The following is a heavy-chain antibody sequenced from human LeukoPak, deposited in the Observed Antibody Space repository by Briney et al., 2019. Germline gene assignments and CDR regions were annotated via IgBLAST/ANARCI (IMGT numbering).Heavy chain of an antibody. CDR3: ARVAVGPSGNPGAYYFDY. CDR1: GFTFSSYS. Sequence: GGSLRLSCAASGFTFSSYSMNWVRQAPGKGLEWVSSISSSSSSDIYYADSVKGRFTISRDNAKNSLYLQMNSLRAEDTAVYYCARVAVGPSGNPGAYYFDYWGQGTLVTVSS. D-gene: IGHD1-26*01. CDR2: ISSSSSSDI. J-gene: IGHJ4*02. V-gene: IGHV3-21*01.